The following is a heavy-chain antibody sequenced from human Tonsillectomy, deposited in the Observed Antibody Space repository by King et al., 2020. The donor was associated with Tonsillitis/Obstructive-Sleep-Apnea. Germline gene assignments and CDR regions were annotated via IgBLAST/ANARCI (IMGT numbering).Heavy chain of an antibody. CDR1: GFTFSSYE. CDR3: AREPENYYGLDV. Sequence: QLVESGGGLVQPGGSLRLSCAAAGFTFSSYEMNWVRQAPGQGLEWVSYITSSGSIIYYADSVKGRFTISRDNAKNSLYLQMNSLRAEDTAVYYCAREPENYYGLDVWGQGTTVTVSS. V-gene: IGHV3-48*03. J-gene: IGHJ6*02. CDR2: ITSSGSII.